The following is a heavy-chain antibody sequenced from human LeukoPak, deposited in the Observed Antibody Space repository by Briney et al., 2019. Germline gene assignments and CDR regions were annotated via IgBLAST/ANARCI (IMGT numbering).Heavy chain of an antibody. D-gene: IGHD2-15*01. CDR3: ARYIVAGSHYYYGMDV. V-gene: IGHV1-69*08. CDR2: IIPVLDSA. J-gene: IGHJ6*02. CDR1: RDIFSGFS. Sequence: ASVKVSCKTSRDIFSGFSIHWVRQAPGQGLEWMGKIIPVLDSANYARKFQGRVTMTRNTSISTAYMELSSLRSEDTAVYYCARYIVAGSHYYYGMDVWGQGTTVTVSS.